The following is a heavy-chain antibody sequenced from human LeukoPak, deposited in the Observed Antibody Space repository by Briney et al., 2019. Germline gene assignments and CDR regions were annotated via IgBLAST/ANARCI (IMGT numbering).Heavy chain of an antibody. D-gene: IGHD5-12*01. CDR3: AKGAARGYSGYDPYFDY. V-gene: IGHV3-23*01. J-gene: IGHJ4*02. Sequence: GGSLRLSCAASGFTFSSYAMSWVRQAPGKGLEWVSAISGSGGSTYYADSVKGRFTTSRDNSKNTLYLQMNSLRAEDTAVYYCAKGAARGYSGYDPYFDYWGQGTLVTVSS. CDR1: GFTFSSYA. CDR2: ISGSGGST.